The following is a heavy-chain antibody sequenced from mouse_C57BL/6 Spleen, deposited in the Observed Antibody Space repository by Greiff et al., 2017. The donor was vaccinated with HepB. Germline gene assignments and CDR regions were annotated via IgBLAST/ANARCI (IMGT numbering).Heavy chain of an antibody. CDR3: ARQDYGSSSLAY. CDR1: GFTFSDYG. CDR2: ISSGSSTI. D-gene: IGHD1-1*01. Sequence: EVMLVESGGGLVKPGGSLKLSCAASGFTFSDYGMHWVRQAPEKGLEWVAYISSGSSTIYYADTVKGRFTISRDNAKNTLFLQMTSLRSEDTAMYYCARQDYGSSSLAYWGQGTLVTVSA. V-gene: IGHV5-17*01. J-gene: IGHJ3*01.